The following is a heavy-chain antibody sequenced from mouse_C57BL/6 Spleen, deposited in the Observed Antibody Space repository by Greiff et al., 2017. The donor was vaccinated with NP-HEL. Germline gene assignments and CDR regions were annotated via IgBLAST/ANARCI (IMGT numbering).Heavy chain of an antibody. J-gene: IGHJ4*01. CDR2: IDPSDSYT. V-gene: IGHV1-69*01. Sequence: VQLQQSGAELVMPGASVKLSCKASGYTFTSYWMHWVKQRPGQGLEWIGEIDPSDSYTNYNQKFKGKSTLTVDKSSSTAYMQLSSLTSEDSAVYYCARGTTVVALNYYAMDYWGQGTSVTVSS. D-gene: IGHD1-1*01. CDR3: ARGTTVVALNYYAMDY. CDR1: GYTFTSYW.